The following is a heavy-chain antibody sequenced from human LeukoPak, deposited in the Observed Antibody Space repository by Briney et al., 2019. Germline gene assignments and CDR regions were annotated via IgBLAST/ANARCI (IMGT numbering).Heavy chain of an antibody. CDR3: ARDEYNWNDFYYYGMDV. D-gene: IGHD1-1*01. CDR2: TYYRSKWYN. J-gene: IGHJ6*02. CDR1: GDSVSSNSAA. V-gene: IGHV6-1*01. Sequence: SQTLSLTCAISGDSVSSNSAAWNWLRQSPSRGLEWLGRTYYRSKWYNDYAVSVKSRITINPDTSKNQFSLQLNSVTPEDTAVYYCARDEYNWNDFYYYGMDVWGQGTTVTVSS.